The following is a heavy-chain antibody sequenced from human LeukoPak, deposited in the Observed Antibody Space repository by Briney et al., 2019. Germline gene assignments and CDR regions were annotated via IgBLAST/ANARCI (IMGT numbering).Heavy chain of an antibody. J-gene: IGHJ4*02. CDR3: ARSDLVVMPTCDY. CDR2: INPNSGGT. D-gene: IGHD3-22*01. CDR1: GYTFTCYY. V-gene: IGHV1-2*02. Sequence: ASVKVSCKASGYTFTCYYMHWVRQAPGQGLEWMGWINPNSGGTNYAQKFQGRVTMTRDTSISTAYMELSRLRSDDTAVYYCARSDLVVMPTCDYWGQGTLVTVSS.